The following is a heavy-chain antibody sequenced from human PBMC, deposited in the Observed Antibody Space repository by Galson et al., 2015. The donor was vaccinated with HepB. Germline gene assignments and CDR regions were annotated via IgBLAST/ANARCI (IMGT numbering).Heavy chain of an antibody. Sequence: ETLSLTCTVSGGSISSYYWSWIRQPPGKGPEWIGYIYYSGSTNYNPSLKSRATISVDTSKNQFSLKLSSVTAADTAAYYCARGQGYGGNSEFDYWGQGTLVTVSS. CDR1: GGSISSYY. V-gene: IGHV4-59*01. J-gene: IGHJ4*02. CDR2: IYYSGST. D-gene: IGHD4-23*01. CDR3: ARGQGYGGNSEFDY.